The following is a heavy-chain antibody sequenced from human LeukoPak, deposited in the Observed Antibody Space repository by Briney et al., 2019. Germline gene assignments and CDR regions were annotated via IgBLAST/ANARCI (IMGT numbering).Heavy chain of an antibody. Sequence: GGSLRLSCAASGFTFSSYSMNWVRQAPGKGLEWVSSISSSSSYIYYADSVKGRFTISRDNAKNSLYLQMNSLRAEDTAVYYCATDLRAYYDILTGYYTFDYWGRGTLVTVSS. CDR1: GFTFSSYS. V-gene: IGHV3-21*04. D-gene: IGHD3-9*01. CDR3: ATDLRAYYDILTGYYTFDY. CDR2: ISSSSSYI. J-gene: IGHJ4*02.